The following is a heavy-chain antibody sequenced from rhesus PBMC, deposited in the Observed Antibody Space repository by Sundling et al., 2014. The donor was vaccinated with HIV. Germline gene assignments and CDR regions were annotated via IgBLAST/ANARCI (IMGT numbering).Heavy chain of an antibody. CDR1: GFTFSSYG. CDR3: AKRKWGGGLDS. CDR2: INSGGGST. Sequence: EVQLVETGGGLVQPGGSLKLSCAASGFTFSSYGMSWVRQAPGKGLEWVSAINSGGGSTYYADSVKGRFTISRDNSKNTLSLQMNSLRAEDTAVYYCAKRKWGGGLDSWGQGVVVTVSS. D-gene: IGHD1-44*01. J-gene: IGHJ6*01. V-gene: IGHV3S42*01.